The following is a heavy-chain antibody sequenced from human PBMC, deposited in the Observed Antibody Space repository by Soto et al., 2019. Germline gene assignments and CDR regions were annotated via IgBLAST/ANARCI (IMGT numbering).Heavy chain of an antibody. CDR3: AKDILRWCSGGSCPVDY. CDR1: GFTFDDYA. V-gene: IGHV3-9*01. CDR2: ISWNSGSI. Sequence: DVQLVESGGGLVQPGRSLRLSCAASGFTFDDYAMHWVRQAPGKGLEWVSGISWNSGSIGYADSVKGRFTISRDNAKNSLHLQMNSLRAEDTALYYCAKDILRWCSGGSCPVDYWGQRTLVTVSS. D-gene: IGHD2-15*01. J-gene: IGHJ4*02.